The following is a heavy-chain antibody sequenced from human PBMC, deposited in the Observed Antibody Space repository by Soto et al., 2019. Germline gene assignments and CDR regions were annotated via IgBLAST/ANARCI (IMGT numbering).Heavy chain of an antibody. J-gene: IGHJ6*02. CDR1: GGSISSSSYY. CDR2: IYYSGST. CDR3: ARGQFTMVRGVLYYYYGMDV. D-gene: IGHD3-10*01. V-gene: IGHV4-39*01. Sequence: KTSETLSLTCTVSGGSISSSSYYWGWIRQPPGKGLEWIGSIYYSGSTYYNPSLKSRVTISVDTSKNQFSLKLSSVTAADTAVYYCARGQFTMVRGVLYYYYGMDVWGQGTTVTVSS.